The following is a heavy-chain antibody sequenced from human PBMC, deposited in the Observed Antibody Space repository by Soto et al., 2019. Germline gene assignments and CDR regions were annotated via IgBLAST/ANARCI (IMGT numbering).Heavy chain of an antibody. V-gene: IGHV3-23*01. CDR3: AKDRALENQTPYGMDV. CDR1: PVTVYNFAA. Sequence: EMQLLESGGGLGQPGGSLRLSCVASPVTVYNFAAMTWVRQAPESGLAWVSTISGRGDHKFYADSVKGRFTSSRDNSKNRVYLQMDGLRVEDTAVYYCAKDRALENQTPYGMDVWGQGTTVTV. J-gene: IGHJ6*02. CDR2: ISGRGDHK. D-gene: IGHD3-10*01.